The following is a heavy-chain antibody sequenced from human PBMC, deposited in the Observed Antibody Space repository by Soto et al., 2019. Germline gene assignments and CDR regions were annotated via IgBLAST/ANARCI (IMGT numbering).Heavy chain of an antibody. V-gene: IGHV1-18*01. J-gene: IGHJ3*02. CDR2: ISAYNGNA. CDR1: GYTFTSYG. Sequence: ASVKVSCKASGYTFTSYGISWVRQAPGQGLEWMGWISAYNGNANYAQKLQGRVTMTTDTSTSTAYMELRSLRSDDTAVYYCARDTSLYCSGGSCYLYNDAFDIWGQGTMVTVSS. D-gene: IGHD2-15*01. CDR3: ARDTSLYCSGGSCYLYNDAFDI.